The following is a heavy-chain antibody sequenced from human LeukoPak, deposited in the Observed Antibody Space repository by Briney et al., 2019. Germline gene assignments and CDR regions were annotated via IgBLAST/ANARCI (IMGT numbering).Heavy chain of an antibody. Sequence: SETLSLTCTVSGGSISSYYWSWIRQPPGKGLEWIGYIYYSGSTNYNPSLKSRVTISVDTSKNQFSLKLSSVTAADTAVYYCARSSSYDSSGIDYWGQGTLVTVSS. CDR3: ARSSSYDSSGIDY. D-gene: IGHD3-22*01. CDR2: IYYSGST. V-gene: IGHV4-59*08. J-gene: IGHJ4*02. CDR1: GGSISSYY.